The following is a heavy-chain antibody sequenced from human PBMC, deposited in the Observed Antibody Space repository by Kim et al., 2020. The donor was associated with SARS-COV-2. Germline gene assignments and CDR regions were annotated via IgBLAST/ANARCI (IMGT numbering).Heavy chain of an antibody. CDR2: ISSSSSYI. Sequence: GGSLRLSCAASGFTFSSYSMNWVRQAPGKGLEWVSSISSSSSYIYYADSVKGRFTISRDNAKNSLYLQMNSLRAEDMAVYYCARDGEFIDAFDIWGQGTMVTVSS. CDR3: ARDGEFIDAFDI. J-gene: IGHJ3*02. D-gene: IGHD3-10*01. V-gene: IGHV3-21*01. CDR1: GFTFSSYS.